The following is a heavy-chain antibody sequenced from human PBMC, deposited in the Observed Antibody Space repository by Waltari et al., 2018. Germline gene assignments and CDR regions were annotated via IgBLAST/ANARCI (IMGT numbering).Heavy chain of an antibody. CDR1: GYTLTNYH. CDR2: INPSEGVT. D-gene: IGHD3-10*01. Sequence: QVRLVQSGAEVKKPGASVKVSCKASGYTLTNYHMHWVRQATGQGLEWMGIINPSEGVTTYAQKVQGRVTMTRDTATSTVYMELSSLRSEDTDVFYCARGVLYHGLYNGHEGRVMDVWGQGTTVTVSS. CDR3: ARGVLYHGLYNGHEGRVMDV. V-gene: IGHV1-46*01. J-gene: IGHJ6*02.